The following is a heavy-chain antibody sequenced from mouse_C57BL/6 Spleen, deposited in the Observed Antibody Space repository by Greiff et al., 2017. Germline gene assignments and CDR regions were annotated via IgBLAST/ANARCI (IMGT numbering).Heavy chain of an antibody. CDR2: ISGGGGNT. D-gene: IGHD2-4*01. V-gene: IGHV5-9*01. CDR3: ARHDDYDRYYFDY. J-gene: IGHJ2*01. CDR1: GFTFSSYT. Sequence: EVQLVESGGGLVKPGGSLKLSCAASGFTFSSYTMSWVRQTPEKRLEWVATISGGGGNTYYPDSVKGRFTISRDNAKNTLYLQMSSLRSEDTALYCCARHDDYDRYYFDYWGQGTTLTVSS.